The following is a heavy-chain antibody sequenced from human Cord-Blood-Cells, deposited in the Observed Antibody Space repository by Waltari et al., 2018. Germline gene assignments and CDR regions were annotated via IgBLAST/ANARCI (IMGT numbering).Heavy chain of an antibody. D-gene: IGHD3-10*01. CDR2: IYYGGST. CDR1: GGSISSYY. CDR3: ARSQSPTYYYGSGSYWYFDL. J-gene: IGHJ2*01. V-gene: IGHV4-59*13. Sequence: QVQLQESGPGLVKPSETLSLTCTVSGGSISSYYWSWIRQPPGTGLEWIGYIYYGGSTNYNPSLKSRVTISVDTSKNQFSLKLSSVTAADTAVYYCARSQSPTYYYGSGSYWYFDLWGRGTLVTVSS.